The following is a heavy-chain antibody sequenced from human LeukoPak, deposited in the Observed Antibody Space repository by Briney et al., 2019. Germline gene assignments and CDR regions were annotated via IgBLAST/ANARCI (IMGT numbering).Heavy chain of an antibody. D-gene: IGHD1-26*01. J-gene: IGHJ6*03. V-gene: IGHV3-11*01. CDR2: ISSSGSTI. CDR3: AREMGAGCGEHYYYYYYMDV. CDR1: GFTSSDYY. Sequence: GGSLRLSCAASGFTSSDYYMSWIRQAPGKGLEWVSYISSSGSTIYYADYVKGHFTNSRDNAMNSLYQQMNSRRAGDTPGYYCAREMGAGCGEHYYYYYYMDVWGKGTTVTVSS.